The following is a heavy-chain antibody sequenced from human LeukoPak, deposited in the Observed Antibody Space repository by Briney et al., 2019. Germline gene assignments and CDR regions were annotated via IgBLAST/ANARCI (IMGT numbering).Heavy chain of an antibody. Sequence: GGSLRLSCAASGFSVSSNYMSWVRQAPGKGLEWVGFIRSKAYGGTTEYAASVKGRFTISRDDSKSIAYLQMNSLKTEDTAVYYCTRDGGGYYDFWSGYYYYFDYWGQGTLVTVSS. CDR2: IRSKAYGGTT. CDR3: TRDGGGYYDFWSGYYYYFDY. D-gene: IGHD3-3*01. V-gene: IGHV3-49*04. J-gene: IGHJ4*02. CDR1: GFSVSSNY.